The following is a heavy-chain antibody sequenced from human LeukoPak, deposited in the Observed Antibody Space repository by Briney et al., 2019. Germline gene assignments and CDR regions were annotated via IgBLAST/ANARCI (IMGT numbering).Heavy chain of an antibody. D-gene: IGHD3-10*01. J-gene: IGHJ6*03. CDR2: IYYSGST. CDR1: GVSINSGTYY. V-gene: IGHV4-61*10. Sequence: NASETLSLTCSVSGVSINSGTYYWSWIRQPAGKGLEWIGYIYYSGSTNYNPSLKSRVTISVDTSKNQFSLKLSSVTAADTAVYYCARARITMVRGAPAYMDVWGKGTTVTVSS. CDR3: ARARITMVRGAPAYMDV.